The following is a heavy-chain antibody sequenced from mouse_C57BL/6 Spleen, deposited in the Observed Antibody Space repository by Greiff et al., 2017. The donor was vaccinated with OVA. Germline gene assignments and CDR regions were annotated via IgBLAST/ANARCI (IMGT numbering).Heavy chain of an antibody. V-gene: IGHV1-15*01. J-gene: IGHJ2*01. D-gene: IGHD2-4*01. CDR3: TRNYDYDEGYYFDY. CDR2: IDPETGGT. CDR1: GYTFTDYE. Sequence: VQLQQSGAELVRPGASVTLSCKASGYTFTDYEMHWVKQTPVHGLEWIGAIDPETGGTAYNQKFKGKAILTADKSSSTAYMELRSLTSEDSAVYYCTRNYDYDEGYYFDYWGQGTTLTVSS.